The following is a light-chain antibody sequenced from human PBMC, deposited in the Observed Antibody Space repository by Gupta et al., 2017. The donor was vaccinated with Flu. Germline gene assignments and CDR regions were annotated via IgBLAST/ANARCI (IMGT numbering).Light chain of an antibody. CDR2: EVS. Sequence: QPALTQPASVSGSPGQSITISCPGTSSDVGGYNYVSWYQQHPGKAPKLMIYEVSNRPSGVSNRFSGSKSGNTASLTISGLQAEDEADYYCSSYTSSSTVVFGGGTKLTVL. CDR3: SSYTSSSTVV. V-gene: IGLV2-14*01. J-gene: IGLJ2*01. CDR1: SSDVGGYNY.